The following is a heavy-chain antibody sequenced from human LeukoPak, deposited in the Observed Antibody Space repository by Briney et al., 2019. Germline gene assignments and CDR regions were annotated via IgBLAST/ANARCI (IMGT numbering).Heavy chain of an antibody. J-gene: IGHJ4*02. CDR3: ARGGRKQQLAQDRNDY. D-gene: IGHD6-13*01. Sequence: GGSLRLSCAASGFTFSSYWMSWVRQAPGKGLEWVANIKQDGSEKYYVDSVKGRFTISRDNAKNSLYLQMNSLRAEDTAVYYCARGGRKQQLAQDRNDYWGQGTLVTVSP. CDR1: GFTFSSYW. V-gene: IGHV3-7*01. CDR2: IKQDGSEK.